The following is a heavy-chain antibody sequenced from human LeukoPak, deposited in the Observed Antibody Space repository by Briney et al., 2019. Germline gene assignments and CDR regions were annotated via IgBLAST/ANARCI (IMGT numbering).Heavy chain of an antibody. CDR1: GFTFSSYE. CDR3: GRGMTRWLQFRPLDY. CDR2: ISSSGSTI. J-gene: IGHJ4*02. D-gene: IGHD5-24*01. Sequence: GGSLRLSCAASGFTFSSYEMNWVRQAPGKGLEWVSYISSSGSTIYYADSVKGRFTISRDNAKNSLYLQMNSLRAEDTAVYYCGRGMTRWLQFRPLDYWGQGTLVTVSS. V-gene: IGHV3-48*03.